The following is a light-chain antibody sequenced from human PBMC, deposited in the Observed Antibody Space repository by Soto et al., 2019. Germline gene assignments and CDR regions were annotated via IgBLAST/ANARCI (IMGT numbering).Light chain of an antibody. CDR1: SSKIGRNT. J-gene: IGLJ2*01. V-gene: IGLV1-44*01. Sequence: QSALTQPPSASGTPGQRVTISCSGSSSKIGRNTVNWYQQLPGTAPKLLIFSNNQRPSGVPDRFSGSKSGTSGSLAISGLQSEDEADYYCAAWDDSLIGVVFGGGTKVTVL. CDR3: AAWDDSLIGVV. CDR2: SNN.